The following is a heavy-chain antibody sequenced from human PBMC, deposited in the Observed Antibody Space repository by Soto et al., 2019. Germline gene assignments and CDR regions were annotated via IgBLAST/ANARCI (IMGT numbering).Heavy chain of an antibody. CDR2: ISGTSDAA. CDR3: GKYSGSYPVYNGMNV. D-gene: IGHD1-26*01. V-gene: IGHV3-23*01. CDR1: GFPFSTSA. Sequence: GGSLRLSCAASGFPFSTSAMNWVRQAPGKGLEWVPIISGTSDAAYYAESVKGRFTSSRDNSKNTLYLQMNSLRAEDTAVYYCGKYSGSYPVYNGMNVWGQGTTVTGS. J-gene: IGHJ6*02.